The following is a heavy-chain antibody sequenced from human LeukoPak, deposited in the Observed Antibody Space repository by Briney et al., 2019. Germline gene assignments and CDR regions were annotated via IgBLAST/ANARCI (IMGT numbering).Heavy chain of an antibody. CDR2: ISGTGGST. D-gene: IGHD3-22*01. CDR1: GFSFNNFG. CDR3: AKSSYYDSSGFYREYYFDY. Sequence: GGSLRLSCVASGFSFNNFGMSWVRQAPGKGLEWVSSISGTGGSTHYAVSVKGRFTISRDNSKNTLYLQMNSLRAGDTAVYYCAKSSYYDSSGFYREYYFDYWGQGTLVPVSS. V-gene: IGHV3-23*01. J-gene: IGHJ4*02.